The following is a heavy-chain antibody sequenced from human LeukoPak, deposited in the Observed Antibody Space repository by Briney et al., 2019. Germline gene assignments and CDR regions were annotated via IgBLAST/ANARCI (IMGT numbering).Heavy chain of an antibody. Sequence: ASVKVSCKASGYTFTSYAMNWVRQAPGQGLEWMGWINTNTGNPTYAQGFTGRFVFPLDTSVSTAYLQISSLKAEDTAVYYCARDRHGSWYSYYYYYYMDVWGKGTTVTVSS. J-gene: IGHJ6*03. V-gene: IGHV7-4-1*02. CDR1: GYTFTSYA. CDR3: ARDRHGSWYSYYYYYYMDV. CDR2: INTNTGNP. D-gene: IGHD6-13*01.